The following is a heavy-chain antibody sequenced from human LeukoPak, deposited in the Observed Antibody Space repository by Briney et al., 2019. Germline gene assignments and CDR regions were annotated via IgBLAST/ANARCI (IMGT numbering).Heavy chain of an antibody. CDR2: ISGSGGST. J-gene: IGHJ6*03. CDR3: AKYYYGSGSSFSYYYYYYMDV. CDR1: GFTFSSYA. Sequence: PGGSLRLSCAASGFTFSSYAMSWVRQAPGKGLEWVSAISGSGGSTYYADSVKGRFTISRDNSKNTLYLQMNSLRAEDTAVYYCAKYYYGSGSSFSYYYYYYMDVWGKGTPVTVSS. V-gene: IGHV3-23*01. D-gene: IGHD3-10*01.